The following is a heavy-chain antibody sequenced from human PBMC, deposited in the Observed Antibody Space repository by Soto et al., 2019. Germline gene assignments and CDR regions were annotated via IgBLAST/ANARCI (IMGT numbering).Heavy chain of an antibody. CDR1: GFTFTNYA. CDR2: IRLSNGFT. D-gene: IGHD2-21*01. V-gene: IGHV1-18*04. Sequence: QVQLVQSGAEVKKPGASVKVSCKASGFTFTNYAVTWVRQAPGQGLEWVGWIRLSNGFTLYGQNFGGRVTATADTSTSTSHVELRDLRSDATAIYSWARGQNHFDIPGDWSDPWGQETQVVVPS. CDR3: ARGQNHFDIPGDWSDP. J-gene: IGHJ5*02.